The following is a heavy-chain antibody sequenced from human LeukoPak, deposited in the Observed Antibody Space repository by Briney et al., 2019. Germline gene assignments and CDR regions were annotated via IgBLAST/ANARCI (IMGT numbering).Heavy chain of an antibody. J-gene: IGHJ6*03. CDR1: GGSISSYY. D-gene: IGHD1-26*01. CDR2: IYTSGST. V-gene: IGHV4-4*07. CDR3: ARDSGSYHYYYYMDV. Sequence: SETLSLTCTVSGGSISSYYWSWIRQPAGKGLEWIGRIYTSGSTNYNPSLKSRVTMSVDTSKNQFSLKLSSVTAADTAVYYCARDSGSYHYYYYMDVWGKGTTVTVSS.